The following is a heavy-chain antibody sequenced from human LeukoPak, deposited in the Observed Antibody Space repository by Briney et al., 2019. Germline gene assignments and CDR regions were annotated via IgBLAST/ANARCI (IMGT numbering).Heavy chain of an antibody. CDR1: GGSISSGSYY. CDR2: IYTSGST. Sequence: PSGTLSLTCTVSGGSISSGSYYWSWIRQPAGKGLEWIGRIYTSGSTNYNPSLKSRVTISVDTSKNQFSLKLSSVTAADTAVYYCARGDYGDYHDYWGQGTLVTVSS. CDR3: ARGDYGDYHDY. V-gene: IGHV4-61*02. D-gene: IGHD4-17*01. J-gene: IGHJ4*02.